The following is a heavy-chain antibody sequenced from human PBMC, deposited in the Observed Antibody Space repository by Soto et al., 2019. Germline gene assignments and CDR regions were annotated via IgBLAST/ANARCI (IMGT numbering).Heavy chain of an antibody. CDR2: IIPMFGAP. CDR1: GGTFRSNG. Sequence: QVQLVQSGAEVKKPGSSVKVSCKASGGTFRSNGISWVRQAPGQGLEWMGGIIPMFGAPNYARKFADRVRITADESTATSYMELRSPRYEDTALYYCASHDSSGYYEVDYWGQGTQVTVSA. V-gene: IGHV1-69*01. D-gene: IGHD3-22*01. CDR3: ASHDSSGYYEVDY. J-gene: IGHJ4*02.